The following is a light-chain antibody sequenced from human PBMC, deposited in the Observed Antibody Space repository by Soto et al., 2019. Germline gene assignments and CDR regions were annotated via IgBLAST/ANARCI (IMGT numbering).Light chain of an antibody. Sequence: EIVMKQSPATLCVSPGEKATLSCRASQSVSSNLAWYQQKPGQAPRLLIYGASTRATGIPARFSGSGSGTEFTLTISSLQSEDFAVYYCQQYGSSITFGQGTRLEIK. J-gene: IGKJ5*01. CDR3: QQYGSSIT. CDR2: GAS. V-gene: IGKV3D-15*01. CDR1: QSVSSN.